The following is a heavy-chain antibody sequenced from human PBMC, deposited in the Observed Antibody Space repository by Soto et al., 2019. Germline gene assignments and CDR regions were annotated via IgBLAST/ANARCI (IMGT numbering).Heavy chain of an antibody. CDR3: ARGPRGYVYYHGMDV. J-gene: IGHJ6*02. CDR1: GGSISSYY. D-gene: IGHD3-10*01. Sequence: QVQVHESGPGLVKPSESLSLTCTVSGGSISSYYCSWIRQAAGKGLGWIGRIDTSGTTNYNPALKSRATTSVDASKNQFSLNLGSVTAADTAVYYCARGPRGYVYYHGMDVWGQGTTVTVSS. V-gene: IGHV4-4*07. CDR2: IDTSGTT.